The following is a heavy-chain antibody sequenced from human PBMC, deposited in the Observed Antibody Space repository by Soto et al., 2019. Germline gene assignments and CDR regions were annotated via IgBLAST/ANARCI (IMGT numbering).Heavy chain of an antibody. CDR2: IYHSGST. CDR1: GGSISCSNW. D-gene: IGHD3-10*01. J-gene: IGHJ3*02. V-gene: IGHV4-4*02. Sequence: PSETLSLTCAVSGGSISCSNWWSRVRQPPGKGLEWIGEIYHSGSTNYNPSLKSRVTISVDKSKNQFSLKLSSVTAADTAVYYCARVIWNYYGSGSSAFDIWGQGTMATVS. CDR3: ARVIWNYYGSGSSAFDI.